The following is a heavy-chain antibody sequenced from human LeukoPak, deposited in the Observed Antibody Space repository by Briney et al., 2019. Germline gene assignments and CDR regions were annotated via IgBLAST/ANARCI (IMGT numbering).Heavy chain of an antibody. V-gene: IGHV3-53*01. Sequence: PGGSLRLSCAASGFTVSSNYMSWVRQAPGKGLEWVSVIYSGGATFYADSVKGRFTISRDDSKNTLYLQMNSLRAEDTAVYYCARGCHIGAAGILDNWGQGTLVTVSS. CDR2: IYSGGAT. J-gene: IGHJ4*02. CDR1: GFTVSSNY. CDR3: ARGCHIGAAGILDN. D-gene: IGHD6-13*01.